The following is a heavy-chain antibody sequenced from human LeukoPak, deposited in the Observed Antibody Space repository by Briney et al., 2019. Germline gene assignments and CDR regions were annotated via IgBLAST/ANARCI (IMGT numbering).Heavy chain of an antibody. CDR2: IYYSGST. D-gene: IGHD6-13*01. V-gene: IGHV4-39*01. CDR3: ARHVVAAADPFDY. J-gene: IGHJ4*02. Sequence: SETLSLTCTVSGGSISSSSYYWGWIPQPPGKGLEWIGSIYYSGSTYYNPSLKSRVTISVDTSKNQFSLKLSSVTAADTAVYYCARHVVAAADPFDYWGQGTLVTVSS. CDR1: GGSISSSSYY.